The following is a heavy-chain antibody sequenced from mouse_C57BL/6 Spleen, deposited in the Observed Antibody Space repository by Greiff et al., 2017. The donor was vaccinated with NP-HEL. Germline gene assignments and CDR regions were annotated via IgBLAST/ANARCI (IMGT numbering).Heavy chain of an antibody. V-gene: IGHV1-81*01. CDR3: ARLNDYSFAY. J-gene: IGHJ3*01. D-gene: IGHD2-4*01. Sequence: LVESGAELARPGASVTLSCKASGYTFTSYGISWVKQRTGQGLEWIGEIYPRSGNTYYNEKFKGKATLTADKSSSTAYMELRSLTSEDSAVYVCARLNDYSFAYWGQGTLVTVSA. CDR1: GYTFTSYG. CDR2: IYPRSGNT.